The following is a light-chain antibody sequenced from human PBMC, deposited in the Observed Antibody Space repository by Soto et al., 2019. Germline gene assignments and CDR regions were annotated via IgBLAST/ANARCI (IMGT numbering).Light chain of an antibody. J-gene: IGKJ2*01. V-gene: IGKV1-39*01. CDR2: GAS. Sequence: DIQMTQSPSSLSASVGDRVTITCRASLSISSHLNWYQQKPGKAPKFLISGASSLQSGVPSRFRGRGSGTDFTLTISSLQPEACARYYCQQSDSVPFTFGQGTKLE. CDR1: LSISSH. CDR3: QQSDSVPFT.